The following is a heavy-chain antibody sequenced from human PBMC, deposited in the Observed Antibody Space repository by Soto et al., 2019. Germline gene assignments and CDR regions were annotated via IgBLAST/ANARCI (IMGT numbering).Heavy chain of an antibody. CDR3: ANELLGVRRVSNY. J-gene: IGHJ4*01. CDR2: INAGNGNT. V-gene: IGHV1-3*01. Sequence: ASLKVSWHSSGYTFTLYAMHWLLKAPGPWREWMGWINAGNGNTKYSQKFQGRFTITRTTSASTAYMAPSSLRSEGTAVHYYANELLGVRRVSNYW. CDR1: GYTFTLYA. D-gene: IGHD3-10*02.